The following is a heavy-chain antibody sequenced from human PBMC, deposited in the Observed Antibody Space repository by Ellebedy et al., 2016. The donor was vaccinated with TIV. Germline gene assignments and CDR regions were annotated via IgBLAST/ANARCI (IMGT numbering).Heavy chain of an antibody. CDR3: VRVLGATNEIWDY. V-gene: IGHV3-66*01. CDR1: GFTFSSYA. CDR2: IYSGGST. D-gene: IGHD1-26*01. Sequence: PGGSLRLSCAASGFTFSSYAMSWVRQAPGKGLEWVSVIYSGGSTYYADSVKGRFTISRDNSKNTLYLQMNSLRAEDTAVYYCVRVLGATNEIWDYWGQGTLVTVSS. J-gene: IGHJ4*02.